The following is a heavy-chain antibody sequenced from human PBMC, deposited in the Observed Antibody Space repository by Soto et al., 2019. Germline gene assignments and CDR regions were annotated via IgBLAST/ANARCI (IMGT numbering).Heavy chain of an antibody. J-gene: IGHJ4*02. CDR2: ISGSGGST. Sequence: GGSLRLSCAASGFTFSSYAMSWVRQAPGKGLEWVSAISGSGGSTYYADSVKGRFTISRDNSKNTLYLQMNSLRAEDTAVYYCAKVPDDSSGYCYPFDYWGQGTLVTVSS. V-gene: IGHV3-23*01. D-gene: IGHD3-22*01. CDR3: AKVPDDSSGYCYPFDY. CDR1: GFTFSSYA.